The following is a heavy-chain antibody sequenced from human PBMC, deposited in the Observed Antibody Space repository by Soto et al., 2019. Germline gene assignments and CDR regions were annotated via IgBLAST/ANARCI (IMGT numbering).Heavy chain of an antibody. V-gene: IGHV3-33*01. CDR2: IWYDGSNK. D-gene: IGHD2-15*01. CDR1: GFTFSSYG. Sequence: GGSLRLSCAASGFTFSSYGMLWVRQAPGKGLEWVAVIWYDGSNKYYEDSVKGRFTISRDNSKNTLYLQMNSMRAEGTAVYYCARDRYSYCTGRSCYFSWLDPWGQGTLVTVYS. J-gene: IGHJ5*02. CDR3: ARDRYSYCTGRSCYFSWLDP.